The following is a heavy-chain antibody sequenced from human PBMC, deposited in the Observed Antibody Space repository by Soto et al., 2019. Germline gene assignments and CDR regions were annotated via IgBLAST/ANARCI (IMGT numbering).Heavy chain of an antibody. J-gene: IGHJ6*02. CDR3: ARYRRYYGMDV. CDR2: IGTAGDT. Sequence: EVQLVESGGGLVQPGGSLRLSCAASGFTFSSYDMHWVRQATGKGLEWVSAIGTAGDTYYPGSVKGRFTISRENAKNSLYLQMNSLRAGDTAVYYFARYRRYYGMDVWGQGTTVTVSS. V-gene: IGHV3-13*04. CDR1: GFTFSSYD.